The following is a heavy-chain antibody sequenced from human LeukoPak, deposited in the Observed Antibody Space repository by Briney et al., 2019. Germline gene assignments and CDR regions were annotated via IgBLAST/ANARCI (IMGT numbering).Heavy chain of an antibody. Sequence: GASLRLSCAASGFTFSSYAMSWVRQAPGKGLEWVSAISGSGGSTYYADSVKGRFTISRDNAKNSLYLQMNSLRAEGTAVYYCARTVYRGYSYGPIDYWGQGTLVTVSS. V-gene: IGHV3-23*01. CDR2: ISGSGGST. CDR1: GFTFSSYA. D-gene: IGHD5-18*01. CDR3: ARTVYRGYSYGPIDY. J-gene: IGHJ4*02.